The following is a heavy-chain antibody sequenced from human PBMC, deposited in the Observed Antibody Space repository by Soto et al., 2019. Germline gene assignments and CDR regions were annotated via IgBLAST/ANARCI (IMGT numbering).Heavy chain of an antibody. D-gene: IGHD4-17*01. CDR3: ARMHDYGDRNWYFDL. J-gene: IGHJ2*01. Sequence: QVQLVQSGAEVKKPGSSVKVSCKASGGTFSSYTISWVRQAPGQGLEWMGRIIPILGIANYAQKFQGRVTITADKSTSTAYMELSSLRSEDTAVYYCARMHDYGDRNWYFDLWGRGTLVTVSS. CDR2: IIPILGIA. CDR1: GGTFSSYT. V-gene: IGHV1-69*02.